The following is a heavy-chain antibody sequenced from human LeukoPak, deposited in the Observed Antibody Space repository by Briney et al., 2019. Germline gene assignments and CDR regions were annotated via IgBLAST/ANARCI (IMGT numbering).Heavy chain of an antibody. V-gene: IGHV6-1*01. D-gene: IGHD6-19*01. Sequence: SQTLSLTCAISGDSVSRNTAGWNWIRQSPSRGLEWLGRTYYRSWWYYDYAVSVKSRITITPDTSKNQFSLQLNFVTPEDTGVYYCARDPPAVAGSFDIWGQGTMVTVSS. CDR3: ARDPPAVAGSFDI. J-gene: IGHJ3*02. CDR2: TYYRSWWYY. CDR1: GDSVSRNTAG.